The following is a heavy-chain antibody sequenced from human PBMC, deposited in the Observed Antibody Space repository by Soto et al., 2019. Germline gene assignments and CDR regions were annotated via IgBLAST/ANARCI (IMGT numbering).Heavy chain of an antibody. CDR2: ISSNGGST. CDR3: ARVHPYFDSTLYYYYYMDV. J-gene: IGHJ6*03. Sequence: EVQLVESGGGLVQPGGSLRLSCTASGFTFSSYAMHWVRQAPGKGLEYVSAISSNGGSTYYANSVKGRFTISRDNSKNALYLQMGSLSAEDMAVYYCARVHPYFDSTLYYYYYMDVWGKGTTFTFSS. CDR1: GFTFSSYA. D-gene: IGHD3-9*01. V-gene: IGHV3-64*01.